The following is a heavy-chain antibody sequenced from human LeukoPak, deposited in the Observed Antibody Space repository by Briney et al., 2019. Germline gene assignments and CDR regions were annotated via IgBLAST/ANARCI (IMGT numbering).Heavy chain of an antibody. D-gene: IGHD2-2*01. V-gene: IGHV4-30-2*01. J-gene: IGHJ5*02. CDR3: ARGYHLLFADP. Sequence: PSQTLSLTCTVSGGSLSSGRYYWSWIRQAPGKDLEWIGYIYHSGSTYYNPSLKSRVTISVDRPKNQYSLKLSSVTAAATAVYYCARGYHLLFADPWGQGTLVTVSS. CDR1: GGSLSSGRYY. CDR2: IYHSGST.